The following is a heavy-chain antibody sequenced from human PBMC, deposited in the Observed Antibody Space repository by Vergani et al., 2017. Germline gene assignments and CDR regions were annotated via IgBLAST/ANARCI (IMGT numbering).Heavy chain of an antibody. CDR3: ASNIELPFYYYYGMDV. CDR1: GYTFTSYA. CDR2: INTNTGNP. D-gene: IGHD2-8*01. Sequence: QVQLVQSGSELKKPGASVKVSCKASGYTFTSYAMNWVRQAPGQGLEWMGGINTNTGNPTYAKGFTGRFVFSLDTSVSTAYLQISSLKAEDTAVYYCASNIELPFYYYYGMDVWGQGTTVTVSS. J-gene: IGHJ6*02. V-gene: IGHV7-4-1*02.